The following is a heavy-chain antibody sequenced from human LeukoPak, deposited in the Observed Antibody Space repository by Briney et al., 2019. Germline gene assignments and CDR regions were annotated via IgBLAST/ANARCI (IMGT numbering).Heavy chain of an antibody. CDR3: ARSPVRDAFDI. V-gene: IGHV1-2*06. CDR2: INPNSGGT. Sequence: ALVKVSCKASGYTFTGYYMHWVRQAPGQGLEWMGRINPNSGGTNYAQKFQGRVTMTRDTSISTAYMELSRLRSDDTAVYYCARSPVRDAFDIWGQGTMVTVSS. J-gene: IGHJ3*02. CDR1: GYTFTGYY. D-gene: IGHD3-10*01.